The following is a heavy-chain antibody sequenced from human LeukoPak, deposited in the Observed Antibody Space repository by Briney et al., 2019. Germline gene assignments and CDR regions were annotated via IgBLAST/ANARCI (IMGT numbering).Heavy chain of an antibody. CDR3: AGGSSSWYWGY. J-gene: IGHJ4*02. CDR1: GGSFSGYY. Sequence: PSETLSLTCAVYGGSFSGYYWSWIRQPPGKGLEWIGEINHSGSTNYNPSLKSRVTISVDTSKNQFSLKLSSVTAAATAVYYCAGGSSSWYWGYWGQGTLVTVPS. V-gene: IGHV4-34*01. CDR2: INHSGST. D-gene: IGHD6-13*01.